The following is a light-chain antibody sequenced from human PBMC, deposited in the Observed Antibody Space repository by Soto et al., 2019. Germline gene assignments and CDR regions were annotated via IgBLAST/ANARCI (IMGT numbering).Light chain of an antibody. V-gene: IGKV3-15*01. CDR3: QQYNNWPSWT. Sequence: ALSVSPGERATLSCRASQSVNTNFAWYQQKPGQAPRLLIYGASTRATGIPARFSGSGSGTEFTLTISSLQSEDFAVYYCQQYNNWPSWTFGQGTKVDTK. CDR1: QSVNTN. CDR2: GAS. J-gene: IGKJ1*01.